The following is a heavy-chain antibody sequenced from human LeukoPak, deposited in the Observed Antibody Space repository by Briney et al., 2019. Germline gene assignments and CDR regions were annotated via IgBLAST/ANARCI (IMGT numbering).Heavy chain of an antibody. CDR3: AKDTGGSYTGNSYFDY. CDR2: ISWNSGSI. J-gene: IGHJ4*02. D-gene: IGHD1-26*01. V-gene: IGHV3-9*03. Sequence: PGGSLRLSCAASGFTFYDYAMHWVRQAPGKGLEWVSGISWNSGSIGYADSVKGRFTISRDNAKTSLYLQMNSLRAEDMALYYCAKDTGGSYTGNSYFDYWGQGTLVTVSS. CDR1: GFTFYDYA.